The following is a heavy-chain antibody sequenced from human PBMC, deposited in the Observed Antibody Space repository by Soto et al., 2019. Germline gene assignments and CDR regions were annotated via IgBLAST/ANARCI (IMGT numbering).Heavy chain of an antibody. CDR1: GYTFTSYA. D-gene: IGHD1-26*01. CDR2: INAGNGNK. V-gene: IGHV1-3*01. J-gene: IGHJ4*02. Sequence: QVQLVQSGAEVKKPGASVKVSCKASGYTFTSYAMNWVRKAPGQRLEWMGWINAGNGNKKYSQKFQGRVTITRDTSASTAYMELSSLRSEDTAVYYCARGASPLIDYWGQGTLVTVSS. CDR3: ARGASPLIDY.